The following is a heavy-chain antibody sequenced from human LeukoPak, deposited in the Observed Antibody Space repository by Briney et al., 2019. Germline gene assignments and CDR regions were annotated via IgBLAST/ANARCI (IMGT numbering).Heavy chain of an antibody. CDR3: ARAFITMGPPVSRGDAFDI. J-gene: IGHJ3*02. CDR1: GGSISSYY. D-gene: IGHD3-10*01. CDR2: IYTSGST. V-gene: IGHV4-4*07. Sequence: SETLSLTCTGSGGSISSYYWSWIRQPAGKGLEWIGRIYTSGSTNYNPSLKSRVTMSVDTSKNQFSLKLSSVTAADTAVYYCARAFITMGPPVSRGDAFDIWGQGTMVAVSS.